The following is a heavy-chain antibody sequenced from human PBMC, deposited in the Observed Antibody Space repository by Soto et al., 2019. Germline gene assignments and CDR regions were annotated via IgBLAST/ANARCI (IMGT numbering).Heavy chain of an antibody. CDR1: EFTFSVYS. V-gene: IGHV3-21*02. Sequence: DVQLEESGGGLVKPGGSLRLSCVASEFTFSVYSMNWVRQAPGKGLEWVSSISSGSSYIYYADSVKGRFTISRDNDNSSLFLHMNRLRVDDTAVYYCTRDRVKIRGGYYHYYGMDVWGQGTTVTVSS. CDR3: TRDRVKIRGGYYHYYGMDV. D-gene: IGHD3-10*01. CDR2: ISSGSSYI. J-gene: IGHJ6*02.